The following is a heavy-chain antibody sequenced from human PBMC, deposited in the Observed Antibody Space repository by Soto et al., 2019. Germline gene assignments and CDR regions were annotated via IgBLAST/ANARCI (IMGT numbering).Heavy chain of an antibody. V-gene: IGHV1-18*01. D-gene: IGHD2-15*01. CDR2: ISASTRNT. J-gene: IGHJ2*01. CDR3: ARCYCSVGSCYACWHFDL. Sequence: QVKLVQSGAEVKKPGASVKVSCQASGYTFTNYAISWVRQAPGQGLEWMGWISASTRNTDQAQNFQGRVNMTIDTSPHTANMELRSLRSDDTAVYYCARCYCSVGSCYACWHFDLWGRGTLVTVSS. CDR1: GYTFTNYA.